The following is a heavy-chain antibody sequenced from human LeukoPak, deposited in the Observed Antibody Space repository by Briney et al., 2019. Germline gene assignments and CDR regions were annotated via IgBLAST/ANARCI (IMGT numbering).Heavy chain of an antibody. J-gene: IGHJ4*02. D-gene: IGHD2-15*01. CDR3: ARVIQDCSGGSCYSIDY. CDR1: GGSISSYY. CDR2: IYYSGST. Sequence: SETLSLTCTVSGGSISSYYWSWIRQPPGKGLEWIGYIYYSGSTNYNPSLKSRVTISVDTSKNQFSLKLSSVTAADTAVYYCARVIQDCSGGSCYSIDYWRQGTLVTVSS. V-gene: IGHV4-59*01.